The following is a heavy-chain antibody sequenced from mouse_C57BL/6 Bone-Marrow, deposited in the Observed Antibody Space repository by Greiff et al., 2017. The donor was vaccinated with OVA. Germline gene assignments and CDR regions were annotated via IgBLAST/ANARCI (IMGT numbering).Heavy chain of an antibody. CDR2: IHPTSGST. Sequence: VNVVESGAELVKPGASVKLSCKASGYTFTSYWMHWVKQRPGQGLEWIGMIHPTSGSTNYNEKFKSKATLTVDKSSSTAYMQLSSLTSEDSAVYYCARSGPFVTTVVEFDYWGQGTTLTVSS. CDR3: ARSGPFVTTVVEFDY. J-gene: IGHJ2*01. V-gene: IGHV1-64*01. CDR1: GYTFTSYW. D-gene: IGHD1-1*01.